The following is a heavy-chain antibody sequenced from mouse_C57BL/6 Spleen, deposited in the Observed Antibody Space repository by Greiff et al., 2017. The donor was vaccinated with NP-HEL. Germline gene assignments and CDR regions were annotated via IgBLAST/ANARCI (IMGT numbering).Heavy chain of an antibody. CDR3: ARSGGYAMDY. J-gene: IGHJ4*01. CDR2: ISSGSSTI. Sequence: EVKVVESGGGLVKPGGSLKLSCAASGFTFSDYGMHWVRQAPEKGLEWVAYISSGSSTIYYADTVKGRFTISRDNAKNTLFLQMTSLRSEDTAMYYCARSGGYAMDYWGQGTSVTVSS. V-gene: IGHV5-17*01. D-gene: IGHD4-1*01. CDR1: GFTFSDYG.